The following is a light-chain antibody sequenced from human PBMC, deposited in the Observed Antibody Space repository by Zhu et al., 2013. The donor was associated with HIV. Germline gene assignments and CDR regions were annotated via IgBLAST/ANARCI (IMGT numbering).Light chain of an antibody. CDR3: QQYNSYSPWT. J-gene: IGKJ1*01. CDR2: KTS. Sequence: IQMTQSPSSLSASVGDRVNITCLASQSVSIWLAWYQQKPGKAPKLLVYKTSTLESGVPSRFSASGSGIEFTLTISSLQPDDFATYYCQQYNSYSPWTFGHGTKVEIK. CDR1: QSVSIW. V-gene: IGKV1-5*03.